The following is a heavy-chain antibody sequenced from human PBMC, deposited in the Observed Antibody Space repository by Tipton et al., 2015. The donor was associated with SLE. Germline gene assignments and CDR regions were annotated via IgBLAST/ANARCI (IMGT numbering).Heavy chain of an antibody. J-gene: IGHJ2*01. CDR1: GFTFSSYS. V-gene: IGHV3-66*02. CDR3: ARAPGYFDL. CDR2: IYSGGST. Sequence: SLRLSCAASGFTFSSYSMSWVRQAPGKGLEWVSVIYSGGSTYYADSVKGRFTISRDNSKNTLYLQMNSLRAEDTAVYYCARAPGYFDLWGRGTLVTVSS.